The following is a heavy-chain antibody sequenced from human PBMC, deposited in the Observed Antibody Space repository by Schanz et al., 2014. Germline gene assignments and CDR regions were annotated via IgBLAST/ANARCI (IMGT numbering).Heavy chain of an antibody. V-gene: IGHV3-11*05. CDR3: ARPPHDSSGYYPFDY. J-gene: IGHJ4*02. Sequence: VQLVESGGGLVQPGGSLRLSCAASGFTFSDYYMSWIRQAPGKGLEWVSYVSSSSSYTHYADSVKGRFTISRDNAKNSLYLQMNSLRAEYTAVYYCARPPHDSSGYYPFDYWGQGTLVTVSS. CDR2: VSSSSSYT. D-gene: IGHD3-22*01. CDR1: GFTFSDYY.